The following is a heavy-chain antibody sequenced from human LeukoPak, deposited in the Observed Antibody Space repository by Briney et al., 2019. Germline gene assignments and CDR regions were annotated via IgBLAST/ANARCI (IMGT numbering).Heavy chain of an antibody. CDR1: GGSFSGYY. D-gene: IGHD4-11*01. Sequence: PSETLSLTCAVYGGSFSGYYWSWIRQPPGKGLEWVGGINHGGSTNYNPALKSRGTISVDTSKNQFSLQLSSVTAADTALHYCARGGMMTTVTIGSEFRFARTNNWFDPWGXGTXVTVSS. J-gene: IGHJ5*02. V-gene: IGHV4-34*01. CDR2: INHGGST. CDR3: ARGGMMTTVTIGSEFRFARTNNWFDP.